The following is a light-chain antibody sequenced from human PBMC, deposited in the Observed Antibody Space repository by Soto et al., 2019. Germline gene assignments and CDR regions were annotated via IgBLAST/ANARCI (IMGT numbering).Light chain of an antibody. CDR3: QQLNSYPRT. CDR2: AAS. CDR1: QGISSY. J-gene: IGKJ2*01. Sequence: RLTQSPSSLSASVGDRVTITCRARQGISSYLAWYQQKPGKAPKLLIYAASTLQSGVPSRFSGRGSETDFTRTISSLQPEDFATYYCQQLNSYPRTFGQGTKLELK. V-gene: IGKV1-9*01.